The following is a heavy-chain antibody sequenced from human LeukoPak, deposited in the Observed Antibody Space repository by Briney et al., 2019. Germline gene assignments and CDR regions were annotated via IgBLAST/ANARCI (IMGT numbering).Heavy chain of an antibody. D-gene: IGHD6-13*01. CDR1: GGSISSYY. CDR3: ARYSSTWPNHYFDS. Sequence: PSETLSLTCTVSGGSISSYYWSWIRQPPGKGLEWIGYIFYSGSTNYNPSLKSRVTISVDTSKNQFSLKLSSVTAAATAVYYCARYSSTWPNHYFDSWGQGTLVTVSS. CDR2: IFYSGST. J-gene: IGHJ4*02. V-gene: IGHV4-59*08.